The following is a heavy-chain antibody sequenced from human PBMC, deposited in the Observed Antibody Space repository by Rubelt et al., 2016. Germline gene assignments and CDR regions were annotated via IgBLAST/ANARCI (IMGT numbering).Heavy chain of an antibody. CDR3: ARRDTDIVPDYSNFAFDS. J-gene: IGHJ4*02. CDR1: GGSFSGYY. Sequence: QVQLQQWGAGLLKPSETLSLTCVVYGGSFSGYYWNWIRQPPGRGLEWIGEINDGGSTNYNPSLKSRLTISVDASQSQFSLKLSSVTAADTAVYYCARRDTDIVPDYSNFAFDSWGQGTLVAVSS. V-gene: IGHV4-34*01. CDR2: INDGGST. D-gene: IGHD4-11*01.